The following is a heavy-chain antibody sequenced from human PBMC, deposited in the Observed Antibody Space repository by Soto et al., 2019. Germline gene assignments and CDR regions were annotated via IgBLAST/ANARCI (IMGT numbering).Heavy chain of an antibody. J-gene: IGHJ4*02. CDR3: ARTEQWLGAFDY. D-gene: IGHD6-19*01. CDR2: ISSNGGST. CDR1: GFTFSSYA. Sequence: EVQLVESGGGLVQPGGSLRLSCAASGFTFSSYAMHWVRQAPGKGLEYVSAISSNGGSTYYANSVKGRFTISRDNSKNTLYLQMGSLRAEDMAVYYCARTEQWLGAFDYWGQGTLVTVSS. V-gene: IGHV3-64*01.